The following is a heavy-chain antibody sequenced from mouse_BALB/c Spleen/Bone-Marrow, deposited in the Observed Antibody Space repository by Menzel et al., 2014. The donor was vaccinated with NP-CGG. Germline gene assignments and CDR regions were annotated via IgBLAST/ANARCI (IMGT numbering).Heavy chain of an antibody. D-gene: IGHD4-1*01. CDR3: TRRGNWDGRNAMDY. CDR1: GFTFSSYG. CDR2: ISSGGDYT. J-gene: IGHJ4*01. V-gene: IGHV5-6*01. Sequence: EVQVGESGGDFVKPGGALKFSCAASGFTFSSYGLSWGRPTPDKRLGGGATISSGGDYTYYLDSVKGRFTISRDNAKNTLYLQMSSLKSEDTAMFYCTRRGNWDGRNAMDYWGQGTSVTVSS.